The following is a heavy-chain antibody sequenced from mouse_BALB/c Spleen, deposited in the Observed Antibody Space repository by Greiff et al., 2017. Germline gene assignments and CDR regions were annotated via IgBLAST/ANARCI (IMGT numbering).Heavy chain of an antibody. Sequence: EVKLVESGGDLVKPGGSLKLSCAASGFTFSSYGMSWVRQTPDKRLEWVATISSGGSYTYYPDSVKGRFTISRDNAKNTLYLQMSSLKSEDTAMYYCARRDGYYFAYWGQGTLVTVSA. CDR1: GFTFSSYG. CDR2: ISSGGSYT. CDR3: ARRDGYYFAY. J-gene: IGHJ3*01. D-gene: IGHD2-3*01. V-gene: IGHV5-6*02.